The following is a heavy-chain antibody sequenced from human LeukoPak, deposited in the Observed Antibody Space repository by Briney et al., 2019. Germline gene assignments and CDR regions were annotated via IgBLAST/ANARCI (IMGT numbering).Heavy chain of an antibody. CDR3: ARAQWELPFDY. CDR1: GFTFSSYW. V-gene: IGHV3-74*01. D-gene: IGHD1-26*01. CDR2: INSDGSST. J-gene: IGHJ4*02. Sequence: GGSLRLSGAASGFTFSSYWTHWVRQAPGKGLVWVSRINSDGSSTSYADSVKGRFTISRDNAKNTLYLQMNSLRAEDTAVYYCARAQWELPFDYWGQGTLVTVSS.